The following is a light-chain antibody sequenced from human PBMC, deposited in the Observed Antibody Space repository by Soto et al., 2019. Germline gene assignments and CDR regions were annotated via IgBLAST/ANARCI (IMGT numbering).Light chain of an antibody. CDR1: SSDVGGYNY. J-gene: IGLJ1*01. Sequence: QSVLTQPRSVSGSPGQSVTISCTGTSSDVGGYNYVSWYQQHPGKAPKLMIYDVSKRPSGVPVRFSGSKSGNTASLTISGFQAEDEADYYCCSYAGSYTFYVFGTGTKVTVL. V-gene: IGLV2-11*01. CDR2: DVS. CDR3: CSYAGSYTFYV.